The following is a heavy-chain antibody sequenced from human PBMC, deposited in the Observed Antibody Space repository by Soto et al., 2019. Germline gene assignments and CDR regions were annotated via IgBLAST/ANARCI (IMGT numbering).Heavy chain of an antibody. V-gene: IGHV1-2*02. D-gene: IGHD6-13*01. Sequence: QVQLVQSGAEVKKPGASVKVSCKASGYPLTAKYLHWVRQAPGQGLEWMGWINPSSGGTKEAQKFRGRITMTRDTYISAAYMELRRLTSDDTAVYYCAKGGSSWTEWFDPWGQGTLVTVSS. J-gene: IGHJ5*02. CDR3: AKGGSSWTEWFDP. CDR2: INPSSGGT. CDR1: GYPLTAKY.